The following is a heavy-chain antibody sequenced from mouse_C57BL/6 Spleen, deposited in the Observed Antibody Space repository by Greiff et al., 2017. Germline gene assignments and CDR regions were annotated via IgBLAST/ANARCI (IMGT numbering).Heavy chain of an antibody. V-gene: IGHV1-26*01. Sequence: EVQLQQSGPELVKPGASVKISCKASGYTFTDYYMNWVKQSHGKSLEWIGDINPNNGGTSYNQKFKGKATLTVDKSSSTAYMELRSLTSEDSAVYYCARAFTTVVATWTMDDGGQGTSVTVSS. CDR3: ARAFTTVVATWTMDD. J-gene: IGHJ4*01. CDR2: INPNNGGT. CDR1: GYTFTDYY. D-gene: IGHD1-1*01.